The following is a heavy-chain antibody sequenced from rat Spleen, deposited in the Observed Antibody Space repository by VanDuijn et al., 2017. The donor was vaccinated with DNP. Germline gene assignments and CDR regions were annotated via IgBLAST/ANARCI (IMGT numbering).Heavy chain of an antibody. Sequence: EVQLVESGGGLVQPGRSMKVSCAASGFTFSKYGMAWVRQAPKKGLEWVAYISNDGGSTYYRDSVKGRFTISRDNAKRILFLQMDSLRSEDTATYYCASVGITTSFDYWGQGVMVTVSS. D-gene: IGHD1-9*01. V-gene: IGHV5-25*01. CDR3: ASVGITTSFDY. J-gene: IGHJ2*01. CDR1: GFTFSKYG. CDR2: ISNDGGST.